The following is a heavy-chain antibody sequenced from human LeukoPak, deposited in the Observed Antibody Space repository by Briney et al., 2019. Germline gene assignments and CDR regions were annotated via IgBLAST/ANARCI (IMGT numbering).Heavy chain of an antibody. CDR3: AGRRSSGWYAY. D-gene: IGHD6-19*01. V-gene: IGHV3-53*01. Sequence: GGSLRLSCAASGFTVSSNYMSWVRQAPGKGLEWVSVIYDSGTTYYADSVKGRFLIFRDTSKNTVDLQMNSLRVEDTAVYYCAGRRSSGWYAYWGQGTLVTVSS. CDR1: GFTVSSNY. CDR2: IYDSGTT. J-gene: IGHJ4*02.